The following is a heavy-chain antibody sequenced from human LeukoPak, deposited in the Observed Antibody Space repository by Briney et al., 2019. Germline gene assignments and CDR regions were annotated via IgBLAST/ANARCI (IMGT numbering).Heavy chain of an antibody. J-gene: IGHJ6*02. D-gene: IGHD2-2*01. CDR2: ISYDGSNK. Sequence: PGGSLRLSCAASGFTFSSYAMHWVRQAPGKGLEWVAVISYDGSNKYYADSVKGRFTISRDNSKNTLYLQMNSLRAEDTAVYYCARDRRVPAAIYYYYYYGMDVWGQRTTVTVSS. CDR1: GFTFSSYA. CDR3: ARDRRVPAAIYYYYYYGMDV. V-gene: IGHV3-30*04.